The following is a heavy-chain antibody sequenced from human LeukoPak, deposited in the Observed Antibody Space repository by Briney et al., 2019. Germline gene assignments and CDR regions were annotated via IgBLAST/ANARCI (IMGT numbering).Heavy chain of an antibody. CDR2: MSVVGSNK. D-gene: IGHD3-22*01. Sequence: GGSLRLSCVVSGFTFSSYGMHWVRQAPGKGLEWVAVMSVVGSNKYYADSVKGRFTISRDNSKNTLYLQMNSLRAEDTAVYYCAKRGYYYDSSGYYSRSYFDYWGQGTLVIVSS. J-gene: IGHJ4*02. CDR1: GFTFSSYG. V-gene: IGHV3-30*18. CDR3: AKRGYYYDSSGYYSRSYFDY.